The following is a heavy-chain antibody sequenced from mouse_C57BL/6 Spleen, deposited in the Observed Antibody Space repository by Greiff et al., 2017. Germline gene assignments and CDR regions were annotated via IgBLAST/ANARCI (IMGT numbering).Heavy chain of an antibody. V-gene: IGHV5-17*01. J-gene: IGHJ2*01. D-gene: IGHD1-1*01. Sequence: EVHLVESGGGLVKPGGSLKLSCAASGFTFSDYGMHWVRQAPEKGLEWVAYISSGSSTIYYADTVKGGFTISRDNAKNTLFLQMTSLRSEDTAIDYCARGDLGSSPFDYWGQGTTLTVSS. CDR1: GFTFSDYG. CDR2: ISSGSSTI. CDR3: ARGDLGSSPFDY.